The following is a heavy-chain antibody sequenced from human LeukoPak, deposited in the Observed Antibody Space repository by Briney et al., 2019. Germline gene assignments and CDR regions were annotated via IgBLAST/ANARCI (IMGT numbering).Heavy chain of an antibody. CDR2: ISDSGDST. CDR1: GFTFSTYA. V-gene: IGHV3-23*01. D-gene: IGHD6-19*01. J-gene: IGHJ4*02. Sequence: GGSLRLSCAASGFTFSTYAMSWVRQAPGKGLEWVSAISDSGDSTYYADSVKGRFTISRDNYKNTLYLQMNSLRAQDTALYYCAKEPLYSSGWYTFDYWGQGTLVTVSS. CDR3: AKEPLYSSGWYTFDY.